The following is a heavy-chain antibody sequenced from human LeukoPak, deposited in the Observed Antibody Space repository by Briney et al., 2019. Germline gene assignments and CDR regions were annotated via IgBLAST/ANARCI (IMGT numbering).Heavy chain of an antibody. J-gene: IGHJ4*02. Sequence: PSETLSLTCAVYGGSFSGYYWSWIRQPPGKGLEWIGEINHSGSTNYNPSLKSRVTISVDTSKNQFSLKLSSVTAADTAVYYCARDEISWVYSYGFDYWGQGTLVTVSS. CDR2: INHSGST. CDR1: GGSFSGYY. V-gene: IGHV4-34*01. D-gene: IGHD5-18*01. CDR3: ARDEISWVYSYGFDY.